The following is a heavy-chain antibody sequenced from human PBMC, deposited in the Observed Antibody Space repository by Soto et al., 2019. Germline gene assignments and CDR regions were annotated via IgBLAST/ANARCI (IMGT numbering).Heavy chain of an antibody. Sequence: QVQLVQSGAEVKKPGSSVKVSCKASGGTFSSYAISWVRQAPGQGLEWMGGIIPIFGTANYAQKFQGRVTITADESTSTAYMELSSLRSEDTAVYYCARADPSTTTYSNYYYGMDVWGQGTTVTVSS. CDR1: GGTFSSYA. V-gene: IGHV1-69*01. D-gene: IGHD4-4*01. CDR2: IIPIFGTA. J-gene: IGHJ6*02. CDR3: ARADPSTTTYSNYYYGMDV.